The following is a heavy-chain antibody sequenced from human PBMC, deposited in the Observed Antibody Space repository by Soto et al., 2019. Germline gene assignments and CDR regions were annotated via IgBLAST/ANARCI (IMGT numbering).Heavy chain of an antibody. J-gene: IGHJ4*02. D-gene: IGHD6-19*01. V-gene: IGHV3-33*01. Sequence: QVQLVESGGGVVQPGRSLRLSCAASGFTFSSYGMHWVRQAPGKGLEWVAVIWYDGSNKYYADSVKGRFTISRDNSKNTLYLPMNSLRAEDTAVYYCASPAVAGTAVGNDYWGQGTLVTVSS. CDR2: IWYDGSNK. CDR3: ASPAVAGTAVGNDY. CDR1: GFTFSSYG.